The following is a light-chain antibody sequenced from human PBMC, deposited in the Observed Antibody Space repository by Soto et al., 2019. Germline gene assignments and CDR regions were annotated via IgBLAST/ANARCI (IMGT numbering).Light chain of an antibody. Sequence: QSALTQPASVSGSPGQSITISCTGTSSDVGAYYYVSWYQQHPAKAPELIIYDVTNRPSGVSNRFSGSKSGNTASLTISGLQAEDEAYYYCSSYANTRTLVFGGGTKLTVL. CDR3: SSYANTRTLV. V-gene: IGLV2-14*03. CDR2: DVT. J-gene: IGLJ2*01. CDR1: SSDVGAYYY.